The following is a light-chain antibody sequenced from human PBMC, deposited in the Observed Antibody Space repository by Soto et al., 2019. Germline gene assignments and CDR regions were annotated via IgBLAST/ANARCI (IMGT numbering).Light chain of an antibody. J-gene: IGLJ2*01. CDR3: CSYAGTNTFVL. CDR2: EAT. V-gene: IGLV2-23*02. Sequence: QSALTQPASVSGSPGQSITISCNGTSSDVGSYNLVSWYQQHPGKAPKLIIYEATKRPSGVSSRFSGSKSGNTASLTISGLQAEDEAAYHCCSYAGTNTFVLFGGGTKLTVL. CDR1: SSDVGSYNL.